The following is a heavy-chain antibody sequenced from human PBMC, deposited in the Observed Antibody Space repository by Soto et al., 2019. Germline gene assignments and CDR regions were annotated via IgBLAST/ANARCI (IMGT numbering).Heavy chain of an antibody. V-gene: IGHV1-18*01. D-gene: IGHD3-9*01. Sequence: ASVKVSCKASGYTFTSYGISWVRQAPGQGLEWMGWISAYNGNTNYAQKLQGRVTMTTDTSTSTAYMELRSLRSDDTAVYYCARVDHGILTGYQNWFDPWGQGTLVTVSS. CDR3: ARVDHGILTGYQNWFDP. J-gene: IGHJ5*02. CDR2: ISAYNGNT. CDR1: GYTFTSYG.